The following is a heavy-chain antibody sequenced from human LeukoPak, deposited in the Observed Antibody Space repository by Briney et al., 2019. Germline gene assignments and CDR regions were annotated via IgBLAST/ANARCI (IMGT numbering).Heavy chain of an antibody. V-gene: IGHV1-69*10. CDR3: AGSSYCSGGSCYYAGMDV. CDR2: IIPIIGIA. D-gene: IGHD2-15*01. CDR1: RGTFRTYA. Sequence: SVKVSCKAFRGTFRTYAISWVRQAPGRGREWMGGIIPIIGIANSAQKFQGRVTITADESTSTAYMELSSLRSEDTAVYYCAGSSYCSGGSCYYAGMDVWGQGTTVTVSS. J-gene: IGHJ6*02.